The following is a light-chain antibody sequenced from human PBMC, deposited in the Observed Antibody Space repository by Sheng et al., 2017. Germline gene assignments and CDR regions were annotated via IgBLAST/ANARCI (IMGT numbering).Light chain of an antibody. CDR2: KAS. V-gene: IGKV1-5*03. Sequence: DIQMTQSPSTLSASVGDRVTITCRASQNIDNWLAWYQQKRGRAPKLLIYKASSLEIGVPSRFSGRGSGTEFTLTISSLQPEDFATYYCQQSYSTLFTFGPGTKVDIK. CDR1: QNIDNW. J-gene: IGKJ3*01. CDR3: QQSYSTLFT.